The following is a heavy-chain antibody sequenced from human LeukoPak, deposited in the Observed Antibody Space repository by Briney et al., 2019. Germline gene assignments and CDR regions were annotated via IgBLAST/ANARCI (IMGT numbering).Heavy chain of an antibody. J-gene: IGHJ4*02. V-gene: IGHV3-21*01. CDR1: GLTVSSYS. CDR2: IRSGSSYI. CDR3: AKDGAVTFGGVTGFDY. D-gene: IGHD3-16*01. Sequence: PGGSLRLSCAASGLTVSSYSMNWVGQPPGKGLDCFSYIRSGSSYIYYADTVKGRFTISRDNAKNSLYLQMNSLRAEDTAVYYCAKDGAVTFGGVTGFDYWGQGTLVTVSS.